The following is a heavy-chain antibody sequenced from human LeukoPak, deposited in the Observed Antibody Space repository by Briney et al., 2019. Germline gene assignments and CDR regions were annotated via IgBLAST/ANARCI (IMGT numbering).Heavy chain of an antibody. CDR2: FYYSGST. Sequence: SETLSLTCTVSGGSISSYYWSWIRQPPGKGLEWIGYFYYSGSTNSNPSLKSRVTISVDTSKNQFSLRLNSVTAADTAVYHCARMDCSGGSCYSFDYWGQGTLVTVSS. D-gene: IGHD2-15*01. V-gene: IGHV4-59*01. CDR3: ARMDCSGGSCYSFDY. J-gene: IGHJ4*02. CDR1: GGSISSYY.